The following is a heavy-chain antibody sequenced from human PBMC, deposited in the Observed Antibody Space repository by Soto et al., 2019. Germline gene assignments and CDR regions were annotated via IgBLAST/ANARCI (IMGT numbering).Heavy chain of an antibody. Sequence: SLRRSYAATGFTFRTYYMSWVRQAPWNGLEWVSAISGSGSNTYYADSVKGRFTISRDDSKSTLYLQMNSLRAEDTAVYYCARDPSHSYYTLFYYFDYWGQGTLVTGSS. CDR1: GFTFRTYY. CDR2: ISGSGSNT. D-gene: IGHD1-26*01. V-gene: IGHV3-23*01. J-gene: IGHJ4*02. CDR3: ARDPSHSYYTLFYYFDY.